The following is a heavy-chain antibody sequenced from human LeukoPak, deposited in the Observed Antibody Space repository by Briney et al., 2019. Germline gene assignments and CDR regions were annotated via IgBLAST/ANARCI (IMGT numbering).Heavy chain of an antibody. V-gene: IGHV4-34*01. CDR2: INHSGST. J-gene: IGHJ3*02. Sequence: SETLSLTCAVYGGSFSGYYWSWIRQPPGKGLEWIGEINHSGSTNYNPSLKSRVTISVDTSKSQFSLKLSSVTAADTALYYCARAYCGGDCYYAFDIWGQGTMVTVSS. CDR3: ARAYCGGDCYYAFDI. CDR1: GGSFSGYY. D-gene: IGHD2-21*02.